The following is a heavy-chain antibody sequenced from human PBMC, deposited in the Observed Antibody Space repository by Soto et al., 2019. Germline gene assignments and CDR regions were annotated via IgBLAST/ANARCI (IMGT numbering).Heavy chain of an antibody. D-gene: IGHD3-3*01. CDR2: IYSGGST. CDR3: ARVRLNTYYDFWSGRKGSDYYYYMEV. J-gene: IGHJ6*03. CDR1: GFSVSSNY. V-gene: IGHV3-66*01. Sequence: PGGSLTLSCAASGFSVSSNYMIWVRQAPGKGLEWVSVIYSGGSTYYADSVKGRFTISRDNSKNTLYPQMNSLRAEDTAVYYCARVRLNTYYDFWSGRKGSDYYYYMEVWGKGTTVTVSS.